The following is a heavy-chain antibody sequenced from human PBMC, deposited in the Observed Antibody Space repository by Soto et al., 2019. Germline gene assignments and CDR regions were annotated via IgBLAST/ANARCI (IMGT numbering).Heavy chain of an antibody. CDR1: GGSISSYY. CDR3: ARVLIATLHYGMDV. J-gene: IGHJ6*02. Sequence: QVQLQESGPGLVKPSETLSLTCTVSGGSISSYYWSWIRQPPGKGLEWIGYIYYSGSTNYNPSLKSRVTISVDTSKNQLSLKLSSVTAADTAVYYCARVLIATLHYGMDVWGQGTTVTVSS. V-gene: IGHV4-59*01. CDR2: IYYSGST. D-gene: IGHD1-26*01.